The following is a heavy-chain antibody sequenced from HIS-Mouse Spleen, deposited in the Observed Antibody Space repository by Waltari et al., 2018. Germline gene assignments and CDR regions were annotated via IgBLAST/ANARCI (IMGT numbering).Heavy chain of an antibody. CDR1: GFSLITSGMC. CDR2: IDWDDDK. V-gene: IGHV2-70*15. Sequence: QVTLRESGPALVKPTQTLTLTCTFSGFSLITSGMCVSWIRHPPGKALEWLARIDWDDDKDYSTYLKSRFTISRATSKDQVVLTMTKMDPLDTATYYCARIAEGYTSGWYAFDYWGKGTLVTVSS. J-gene: IGHJ4*02. D-gene: IGHD6-19*01. CDR3: ARIAEGYTSGWYAFDY.